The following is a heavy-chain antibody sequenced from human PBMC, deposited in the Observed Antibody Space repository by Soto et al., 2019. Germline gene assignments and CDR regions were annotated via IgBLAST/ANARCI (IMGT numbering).Heavy chain of an antibody. CDR3: VGGQYYFDY. Sequence: QVQLVESGGGVVQPGKSLRLSCAASGFPFTSYGMHWVREGPDKGLEWVAIISYDGSDKCYADSVKGRFTISRDNSKNTLFLQMNSLRLEDTALYYCVGGQYYFDYRGQGTLVIVSS. J-gene: IGHJ4*02. V-gene: IGHV3-30*03. CDR2: ISYDGSDK. CDR1: GFPFTSYG. D-gene: IGHD3-10*01.